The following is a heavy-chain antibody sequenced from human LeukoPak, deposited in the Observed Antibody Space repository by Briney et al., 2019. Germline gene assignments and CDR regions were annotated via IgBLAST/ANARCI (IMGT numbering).Heavy chain of an antibody. CDR2: INSDGDIT. CDR1: GFTFSSYW. J-gene: IGHJ6*02. D-gene: IGHD3-10*01. CDR3: ARENTYGSGTYYYYGIDV. V-gene: IGHV3-74*01. Sequence: GGSLRLSCAASGFTFSSYWMHWVRQAPGKGLVWVSRINSDGDITSYADSVKGRFTISRDNAKNSVFLQMNSLRAEDTAVDDCARENTYGSGTYYYYGIDVWGQGTTVTVSS.